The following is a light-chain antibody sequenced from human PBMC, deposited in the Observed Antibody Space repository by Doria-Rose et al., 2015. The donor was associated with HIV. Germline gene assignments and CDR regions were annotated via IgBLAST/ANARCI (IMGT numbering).Light chain of an antibody. CDR1: QTVSTY. Sequence: DIQLTQSPSSLSASIGDRVTITCRASQTVSTYLNWFQQEPGKAPKLQIYAASRLQSGVPSRFSGSGSGTDFTLTISGLQPGDFATYYCQQTYSSPPWTFGQGTKVEMK. J-gene: IGKJ1*01. CDR2: AAS. CDR3: QQTYSSPPWT. V-gene: IGKV1-39*01.